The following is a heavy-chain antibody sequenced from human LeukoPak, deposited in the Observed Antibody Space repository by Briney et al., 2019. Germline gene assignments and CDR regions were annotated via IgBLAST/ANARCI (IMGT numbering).Heavy chain of an antibody. V-gene: IGHV5-51*01. J-gene: IGHJ4*02. Sequence: AGESLKISCKGSGYSFTTYWIAWVRQMPGKGLEWMGIIYPGDSDTRYSPSFQGQVTISADKSISTAYLQWSSLKASDTAMYYCARGLSSSWYYPLFDYWGQGTLVTVSS. CDR2: IYPGDSDT. CDR1: GYSFTTYW. CDR3: ARGLSSSWYYPLFDY. D-gene: IGHD6-13*01.